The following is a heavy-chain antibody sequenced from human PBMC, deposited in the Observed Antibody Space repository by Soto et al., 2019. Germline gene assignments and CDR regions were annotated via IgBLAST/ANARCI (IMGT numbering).Heavy chain of an antibody. CDR2: MYYSGST. CDR3: SRRAPEGFDP. V-gene: IGHV4-39*01. Sequence: RSLTCNVSGGSISRSSYYWGWIRQPPGKGLEWIGSMYYSGSTYYNPSLKSRVTISIDTPKNQLSLKLTSVTAADTAVYYCSRRAPEGFDPWGQGTLVTVSS. CDR1: GGSISRSSYY. J-gene: IGHJ5*02.